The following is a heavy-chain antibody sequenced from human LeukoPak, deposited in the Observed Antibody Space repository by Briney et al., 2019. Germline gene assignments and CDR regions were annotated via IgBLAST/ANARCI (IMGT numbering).Heavy chain of an antibody. CDR2: INPSGDNT. Sequence: GASVKVSCKAAGYTFTSYYMHWVRQAAGQGLEWMGIINPSGDNTWYAQKFQERVAMTREMATGTNSLVLRTLRAEDTAVYYCARDNSVGDSAWWFDPWGQGTLVTVSS. CDR3: ARDNSVGDSAWWFDP. CDR1: GYTFTSYY. D-gene: IGHD5-12*01. V-gene: IGHV1-46*01. J-gene: IGHJ5*02.